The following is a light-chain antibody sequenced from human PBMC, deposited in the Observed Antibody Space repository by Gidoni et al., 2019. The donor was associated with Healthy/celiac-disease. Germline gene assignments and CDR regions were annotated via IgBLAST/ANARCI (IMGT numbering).Light chain of an antibody. Sequence: DIQMTQSPSSLSASVGDRVTITCRASQSISSYLNWYQQKPGKAPKLLIYGASSLQSGVPSRFRGSGSRTDFTLTISSLQPEDFATYYCQQSYSTPVYTFGQGTKLEIK. CDR3: QQSYSTPVYT. CDR1: QSISSY. J-gene: IGKJ2*01. CDR2: GAS. V-gene: IGKV1-39*01.